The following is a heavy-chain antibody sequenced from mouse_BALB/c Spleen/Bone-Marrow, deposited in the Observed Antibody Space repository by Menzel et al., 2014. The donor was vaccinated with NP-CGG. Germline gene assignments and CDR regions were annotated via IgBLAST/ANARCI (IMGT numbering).Heavy chain of an antibody. J-gene: IGHJ4*01. CDR2: IWRGGST. CDR1: GFSLTSYG. CDR3: AKNHYYGSRYAMDY. V-gene: IGHV2-5*01. D-gene: IGHD1-1*01. Sequence: VQRVESGPGLVQPSQSLSITCTVSGFSLTSYGVHWVRQSPGKGLEWLGVIWRGGSTDYNVAFMSRLSITKDNSKSQVFFKMNSLQADDTAIYYCAKNHYYGSRYAMDYWSQGTSVTVSS.